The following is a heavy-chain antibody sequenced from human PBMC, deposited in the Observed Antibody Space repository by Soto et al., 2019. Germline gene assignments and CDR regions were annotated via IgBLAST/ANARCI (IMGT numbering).Heavy chain of an antibody. CDR1: GFTVSSNY. CDR2: IYSGGST. J-gene: IGHJ5*02. CDR3: GRHTCPDCYSIGS. D-gene: IGHD2-21*02. Sequence: GGSLRLSCAASGFTVSSNYMSWVRQAPGKGLEWVSVIYSGGSTYYADSVKGRFTISRDNSKNTLYLQMNSLRAEDTAVYYCGRHTCPDCYSIGSWGLGTLVTVSS. V-gene: IGHV3-66*04.